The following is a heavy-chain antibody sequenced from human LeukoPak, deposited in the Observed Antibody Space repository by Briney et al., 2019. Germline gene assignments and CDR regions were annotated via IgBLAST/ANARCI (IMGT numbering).Heavy chain of an antibody. V-gene: IGHV1-2*06. Sequence: ASVKVSXKASGYTFTGYYMHWVRQAPGQGLEWMGRINPNSGGTNYAQKFQGRVTMTRNTSISTAYMELSRLRSDDTAVYYCARVRWELRSFDYWGQGTLVTVSS. CDR3: ARVRWELRSFDY. J-gene: IGHJ4*02. CDR1: GYTFTGYY. D-gene: IGHD1-26*01. CDR2: INPNSGGT.